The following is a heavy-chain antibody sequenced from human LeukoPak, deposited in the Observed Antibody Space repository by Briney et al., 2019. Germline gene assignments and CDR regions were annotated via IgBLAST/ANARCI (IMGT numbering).Heavy chain of an antibody. Sequence: SETLSLTCAVYGGSFSGYYWSWIRQPPGKGLEWIGEINHSGSTNYNPSLKSRVTISVDTSQNQFSLKLSSVTAADTAVYYCARDSNYDSSGYYLCAFDIWGQGTMVTVSS. CDR1: GGSFSGYY. D-gene: IGHD3-22*01. CDR2: INHSGST. V-gene: IGHV4-34*01. J-gene: IGHJ3*02. CDR3: ARDSNYDSSGYYLCAFDI.